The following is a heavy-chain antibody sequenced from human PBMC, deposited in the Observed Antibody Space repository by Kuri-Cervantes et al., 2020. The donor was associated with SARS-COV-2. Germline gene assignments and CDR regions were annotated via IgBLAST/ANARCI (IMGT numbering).Heavy chain of an antibody. J-gene: IGHJ4*02. V-gene: IGHV1-69*13. Sequence: SVKVSCKASGDTFSSYTISWVRQAPGQGLEWMGGIIPIFGTANYAQKFQGRVTITADESTSTAYMELSGLRSEDTAVYYCARDVGYGGDSELDINYFDYWGQGTLVTVSS. CDR2: IIPIFGTA. CDR1: GDTFSSYT. CDR3: ARDVGYGGDSELDINYFDY. D-gene: IGHD4-23*01.